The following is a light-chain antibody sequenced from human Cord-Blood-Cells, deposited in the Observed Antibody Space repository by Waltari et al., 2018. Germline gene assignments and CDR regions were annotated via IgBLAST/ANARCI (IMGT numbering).Light chain of an antibody. V-gene: IGKV1-39*01. CDR2: AAS. CDR1: QSISSY. Sequence: DTQMTQSPSSLSASVVDRVTITCRACQSISSYLNRYQKRPGKAPKPLIDAASSLQSWVPSRVGGNGSDTDFTLSLGSLQRKAFATYCGQQSYSTPITFSQGTRLEI. J-gene: IGKJ5*01. CDR3: QQSYSTPIT.